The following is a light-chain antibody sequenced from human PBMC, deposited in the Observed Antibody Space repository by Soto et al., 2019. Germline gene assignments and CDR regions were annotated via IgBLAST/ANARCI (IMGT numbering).Light chain of an antibody. CDR1: SGHSSYI. CDR3: ETWDRSASWV. J-gene: IGLJ3*02. CDR2: LEGSGSY. V-gene: IGLV4-60*03. Sequence: QSVLTQSSCASASLGSSVKLTCTLCSGHSSYIIAWHQQQPGKAPRYLMKLEGSGSYNKGSGVPDRFSGSSSGADRYLTISNLESEDEADYYCETWDRSASWVFGGGTKLTVL.